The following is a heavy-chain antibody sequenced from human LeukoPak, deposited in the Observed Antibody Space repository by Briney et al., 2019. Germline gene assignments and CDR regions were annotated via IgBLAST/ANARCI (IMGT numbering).Heavy chain of an antibody. CDR3: ASNWSDFDY. CDR2: IYYSGST. D-gene: IGHD1-1*01. Sequence: PSETLSLTCSVSGGSISNYYWSWIRQPPGKGLEWIWYIYYSGSTNYNPSLKSRVTISLDTSKNQFSLKLTSVTAADTSVYYCASNWSDFDYWGRGTLVTVSS. J-gene: IGHJ4*02. CDR1: GGSISNYY. V-gene: IGHV4-59*01.